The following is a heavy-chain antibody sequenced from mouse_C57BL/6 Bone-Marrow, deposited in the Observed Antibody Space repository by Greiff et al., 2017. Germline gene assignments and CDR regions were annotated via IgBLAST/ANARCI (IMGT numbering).Heavy chain of an antibody. D-gene: IGHD2-4*01. CDR1: GYTFTNYW. CDR2: MHPNGGSP. J-gene: IGHJ4*01. CDR3: ARSYDYDDYTMDY. V-gene: IGHV1-64*01. Sequence: QVLLQQPGAELVKPGASVKLSCTASGYTFTNYWMHWVKQRPGQGLEWIGMMHPNGGSPDYNEKFKSEATLSGDKSYRTAYLELSSLRSEDSAVYYCARSYDYDDYTMDYWGKGTSVTVSS.